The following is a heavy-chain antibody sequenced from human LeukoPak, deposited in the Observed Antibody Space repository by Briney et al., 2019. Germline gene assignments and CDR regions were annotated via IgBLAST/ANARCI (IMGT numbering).Heavy chain of an antibody. CDR1: GGSISSGSYY. J-gene: IGHJ3*02. V-gene: IGHV4-61*02. Sequence: PSQTLSLTCTVSGGSISSGSYYWSWIRQPAGKGLEWIGRIYTSGSTNYNPSLKSRVTISVDTSKNQFSLKLSSVTAADTAVYYCARRINSGGAFDIWGQGTMVTVSS. CDR2: IYTSGST. D-gene: IGHD6-25*01. CDR3: ARRINSGGAFDI.